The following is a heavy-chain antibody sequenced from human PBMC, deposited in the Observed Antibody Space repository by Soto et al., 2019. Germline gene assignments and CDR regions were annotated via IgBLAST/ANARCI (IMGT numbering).Heavy chain of an antibody. CDR3: ARHEGYYGSPAAGLFDY. CDR1: GYSFTSYW. CDR2: IYPGDSDT. J-gene: IGHJ4*02. D-gene: IGHD3-10*01. V-gene: IGHV5-51*01. Sequence: EVQLVQSGAEVEKPGESLKISCKGSGYSFTSYWIGWVRQMPGKGLEWMGIIYPGDSDTRYSPSFQGQVTISADKSIRTAYLPWSSLKASDTAMYYCARHEGYYGSPAAGLFDYWGQGTLVTVSS.